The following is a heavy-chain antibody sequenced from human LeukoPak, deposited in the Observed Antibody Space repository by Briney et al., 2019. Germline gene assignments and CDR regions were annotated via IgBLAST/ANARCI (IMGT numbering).Heavy chain of an antibody. J-gene: IGHJ6*04. CDR2: ISSSGSTI. D-gene: IGHD3-10*02. V-gene: IGHV3-48*03. CDR3: AELGITMIGGV. CDR1: GITFSSYG. Sequence: GGSLRLSCAASGITFSSYGMSWVRQAPGKGLEWVSYISSSGSTIYYADSVKGRFTISRDNAKNSLYLQTNSLRAEDTAVYYCAELGITMIGGVWGKGTTVTISS.